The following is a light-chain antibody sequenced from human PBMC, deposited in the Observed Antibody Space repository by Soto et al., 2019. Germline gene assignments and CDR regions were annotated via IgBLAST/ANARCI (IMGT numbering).Light chain of an antibody. V-gene: IGLV2-18*02. J-gene: IGLJ1*01. CDR2: EVS. CDR3: SSYTSSNTYV. Sequence: QSALTQPPSVSGSPGQSVTISCTGTSSDVGSYSRVSWYQQPPGTAPKLMIYEVSNRPSGVPDRFSGSKSGNTASLTISGLQPEDEADYYCSSYTSSNTYVFGNGTKLTVL. CDR1: SSDVGSYSR.